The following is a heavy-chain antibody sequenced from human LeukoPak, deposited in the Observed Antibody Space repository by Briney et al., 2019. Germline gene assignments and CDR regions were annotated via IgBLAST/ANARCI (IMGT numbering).Heavy chain of an antibody. CDR2: IIPIFGTA. CDR1: GGTFSSYA. V-gene: IGHV1-69*13. Sequence: SVKVSCKASGGTFSSYAISWVRQAPGQGLEWMGGIIPIFGTANYAQKFQGRVTSTADESTSTAYMELSSLRSEDTAVYYCARDFLGIAVAGTRGSYFDYWGQGTLVTVSS. J-gene: IGHJ4*02. D-gene: IGHD6-19*01. CDR3: ARDFLGIAVAGTRGSYFDY.